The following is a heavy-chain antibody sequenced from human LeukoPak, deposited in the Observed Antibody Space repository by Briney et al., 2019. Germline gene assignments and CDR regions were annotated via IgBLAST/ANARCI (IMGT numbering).Heavy chain of an antibody. J-gene: IGHJ4*02. Sequence: GGSLRLSCAASGFTFSDYAMHWVRQAPGKGLEWVTFIRFDGSNKWYTDSVKGRFTISRDNSKNTLFLQLNSLRGEDTAVYYCAKSTRRGSGSSPSLDYWGLGALVTVSS. CDR2: IRFDGSNK. CDR1: GFTFSDYA. D-gene: IGHD6-6*01. CDR3: AKSTRRGSGSSPSLDY. V-gene: IGHV3-30*02.